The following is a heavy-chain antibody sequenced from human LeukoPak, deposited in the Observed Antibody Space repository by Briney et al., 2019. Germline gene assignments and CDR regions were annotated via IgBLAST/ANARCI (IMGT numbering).Heavy chain of an antibody. D-gene: IGHD6-19*01. CDR1: GFTFSSYA. CDR3: AKSWQWLENFDY. CDR2: ISGSGGST. V-gene: IGHV3-23*01. Sequence: GGSLRLSCAASGFTFSSYAMSWVRQAPGKGLEWVSAISGSGGSTYYADSVKGRFTISRDNSKNTLYLQMNSLRAEDTAVCYCAKSWQWLENFDYWGQGTLVTVSS. J-gene: IGHJ4*02.